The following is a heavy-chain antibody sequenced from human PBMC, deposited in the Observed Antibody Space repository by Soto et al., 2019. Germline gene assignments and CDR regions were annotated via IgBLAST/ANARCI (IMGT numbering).Heavy chain of an antibody. Sequence: QVQLVESGGGVVQPGRSLRLSGAGSGFTFSNNGLHWVRQAPGKGPEGVAVISYDGSHKYLADSVKARFTISRDNSNNMLYLQMDSLRAEDTAVYYCAKDGAPRYCGRSSCHPAGAYWGQGTLVTVSS. CDR1: GFTFSNNG. V-gene: IGHV3-30*18. D-gene: IGHD2-15*01. CDR3: AKDGAPRYCGRSSCHPAGAY. CDR2: ISYDGSHK. J-gene: IGHJ4*02.